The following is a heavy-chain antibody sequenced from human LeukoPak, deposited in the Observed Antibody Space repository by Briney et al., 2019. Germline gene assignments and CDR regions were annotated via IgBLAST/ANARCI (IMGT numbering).Heavy chain of an antibody. V-gene: IGHV1-69*13. CDR3: ARDWLGSSGPGAFDI. CDR1: GGTFSSYA. Sequence: GASVKVSCKASGGTFSSYAISWVRQAPGQGLEWMGGIIPIFGTANYAQKFQGRVTITADESTSTACMELSSLRSEDTAVYYCARDWLGSSGPGAFDIWGQGTMVTVSS. J-gene: IGHJ3*02. D-gene: IGHD3-22*01. CDR2: IIPIFGTA.